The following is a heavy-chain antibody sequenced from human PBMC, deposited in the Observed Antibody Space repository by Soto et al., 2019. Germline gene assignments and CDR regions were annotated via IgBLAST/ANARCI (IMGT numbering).Heavy chain of an antibody. CDR1: GFTVGDYY. CDR3: ATDSTVAATRPSY. V-gene: IGHV3-11*01. J-gene: IGHJ4*02. Sequence: GGSLRLSCAASGFTVGDYYMSWIRQAPGKGLEGVSYISSSGSTIYYADSVKGRFTISRDNAKNSLYLQMNSLRVEDPAVYYCATDSTVAATRPSYWGQGTLVTVSS. CDR2: ISSSGSTI. D-gene: IGHD2-15*01.